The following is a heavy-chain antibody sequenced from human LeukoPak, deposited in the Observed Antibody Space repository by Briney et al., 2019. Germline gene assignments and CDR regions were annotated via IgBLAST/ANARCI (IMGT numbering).Heavy chain of an antibody. CDR1: GYTFTKYG. J-gene: IGHJ6*02. CDR2: ISVYNGNT. Sequence: ASVKVSCKAPGYTFTKYGVSWVRQAPGQGLEWMGWISVYNGNTEYAQKLQGRVTMTTDTSTTTAYMELRSLRSDDTAVYYCARVDCSSTSCYLMSSLYYYGMDVWGQGTTVSVSS. V-gene: IGHV1-18*01. D-gene: IGHD2-2*01. CDR3: ARVDCSSTSCYLMSSLYYYGMDV.